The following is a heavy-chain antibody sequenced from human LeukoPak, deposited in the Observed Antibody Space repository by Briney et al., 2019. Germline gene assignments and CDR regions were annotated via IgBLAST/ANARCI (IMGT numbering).Heavy chain of an antibody. CDR3: ATSRFYLES. Sequence: QPGGSLRLSCAASGFTFSSYWMSWVRLAPEKGLEWVAKIKPDGSEIYHVDSVQGRFTISRDNAKNSLYLQMNSLRAEDTAVYYCATSRFYLESWGQGTLVTVSS. V-gene: IGHV3-7*01. CDR1: GFTFSSYW. J-gene: IGHJ4*02. CDR2: IKPDGSEI.